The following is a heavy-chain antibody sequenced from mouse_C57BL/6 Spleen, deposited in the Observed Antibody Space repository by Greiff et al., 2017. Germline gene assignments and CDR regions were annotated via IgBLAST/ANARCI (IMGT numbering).Heavy chain of an antibody. V-gene: IGHV6-3*01. D-gene: IGHD1-1*01. CDR2: IRLKSDNYAT. Sequence: EVKLMESGGGLVQPGGSMKLSCVASGFTFSNYWMNWVRQSPEKGLEWVAQIRLKSDNYATHYAESVKGRFTISRDDSKSSVYLQMNNLRAEDTGIYYCTGPHYYGSSYEDYWGQGTTLTVSS. CDR3: TGPHYYGSSYEDY. CDR1: GFTFSNYW. J-gene: IGHJ2*01.